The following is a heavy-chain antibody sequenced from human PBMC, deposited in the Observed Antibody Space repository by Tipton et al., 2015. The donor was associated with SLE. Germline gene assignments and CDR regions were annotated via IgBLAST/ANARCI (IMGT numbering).Heavy chain of an antibody. CDR3: ARLRGYASGWRYFDY. CDR2: VYYLGAT. D-gene: IGHD6-19*01. J-gene: IGHJ4*02. Sequence: TLSLTCTVSNGSINLYYWSWIRQSPGKGLEYIGHVYYLGATNYSPSFESRVAMSVDTSKNQFSLRLRSVTAADTAVYYCARLRGYASGWRYFDYWGQGNLVTVSS. CDR1: NGSINLYY. V-gene: IGHV4-59*08.